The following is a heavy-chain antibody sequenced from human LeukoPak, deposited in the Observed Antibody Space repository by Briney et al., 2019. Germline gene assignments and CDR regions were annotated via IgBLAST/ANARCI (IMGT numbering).Heavy chain of an antibody. V-gene: IGHV3-21*04. Sequence: PGGSLRLSCAASGFTFSSYNMNWVRQAPGKGLEWVSSISSSSSYIYYADSVKGRFTISRDNAKNSLYLQMNSLRAEDTAVYYCASQKYYYDSSGYYFDYWGQGTLVTVSS. D-gene: IGHD3-22*01. CDR1: GFTFSSYN. CDR3: ASQKYYYDSSGYYFDY. J-gene: IGHJ4*02. CDR2: ISSSSSYI.